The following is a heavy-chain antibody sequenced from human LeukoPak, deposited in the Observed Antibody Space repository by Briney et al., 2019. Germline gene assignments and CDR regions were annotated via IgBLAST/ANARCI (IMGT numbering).Heavy chain of an antibody. V-gene: IGHV5-51*01. J-gene: IGHJ4*02. CDR3: ARAPSNYATFDF. D-gene: IGHD1-7*01. CDR1: GHSFNSHW. CDR2: FYPGDSET. Sequence: GESLKISCKGSGHSFNSHWIGWVRQRPGKGLEWMGIFYPGDSETRYSPSFQGQVTISADKSITTAYLQWSSLKASDTAMYYCARAPSNYATFDFWGQGTLVTVSS.